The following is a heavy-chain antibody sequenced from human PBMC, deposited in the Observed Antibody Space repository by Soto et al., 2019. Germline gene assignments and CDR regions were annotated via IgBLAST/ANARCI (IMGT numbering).Heavy chain of an antibody. CDR1: GYTFTNYF. Sequence: SVKVSCKASGYTFTNYFIHWVRQAPGQGLEWMGIINPSADSTSYTQKFQGRVTMTRDTSTSTVYMELSSLRSEDTAVYYCARDLYYGSGSTLYYNSDMDALSLETTVTVSS. CDR3: ARDLYYGSGSTLYYNSDMDA. J-gene: IGHJ6*02. CDR2: INPSADST. D-gene: IGHD3-10*01. V-gene: IGHV1-46*03.